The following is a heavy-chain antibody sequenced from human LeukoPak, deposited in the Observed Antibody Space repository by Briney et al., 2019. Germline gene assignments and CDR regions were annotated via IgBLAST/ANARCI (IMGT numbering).Heavy chain of an antibody. Sequence: GGGLRLSRAPSRFAFISYAISWGPQAPGKGAEWVSTLIGSGRGIYYAESVKGRLTISRDNSKNTLHLQMNSLRAEDTAVYYCAKDRTHRRYYESDDYYNQYDKWGQGTLLTVSS. J-gene: IGHJ4*02. CDR2: LIGSGRGI. V-gene: IGHV3-23*01. CDR1: RFAFISYA. D-gene: IGHD3-22*01. CDR3: AKDRTHRRYYESDDYYNQYDK.